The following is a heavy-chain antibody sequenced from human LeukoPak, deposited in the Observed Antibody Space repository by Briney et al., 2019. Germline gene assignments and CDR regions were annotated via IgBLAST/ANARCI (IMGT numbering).Heavy chain of an antibody. CDR1: GYSISSGYY. CDR3: ARPYGEWDYYYYMDV. V-gene: IGHV4-38-2*02. D-gene: IGHD4-17*01. J-gene: IGHJ6*03. CDR2: IYHSGST. Sequence: SETLSLTCTVSGYSISSGYYWGWIRQPPGKGLEWIGSIYHSGSTYYNPSLKSRVTISVDTSKNQFSLKLSSVTAADTAVYYCARPYGEWDYYYYMDVWGKGTTVTVSS.